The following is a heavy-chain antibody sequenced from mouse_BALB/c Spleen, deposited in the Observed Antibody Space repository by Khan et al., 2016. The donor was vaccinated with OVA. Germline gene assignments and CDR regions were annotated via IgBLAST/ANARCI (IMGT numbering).Heavy chain of an antibody. Sequence: EVELVESGGGLVQPGGSRKLSCAASGFTFSDYGMAWVRQAPGKGPEWVAFISDLAYTIYYADTVTGRFTLSRENAQNTLYLEMSSLRSEDTAICYCARGGGTAPFAYWGLGTLVTVSA. V-gene: IGHV5-15*02. D-gene: IGHD1-2*01. J-gene: IGHJ3*01. CDR2: ISDLAYTI. CDR3: ARGGGTAPFAY. CDR1: GFTFSDYG.